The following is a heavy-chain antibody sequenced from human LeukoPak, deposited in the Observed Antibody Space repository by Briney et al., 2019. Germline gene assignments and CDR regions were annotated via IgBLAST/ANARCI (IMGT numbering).Heavy chain of an antibody. D-gene: IGHD4-17*01. Sequence: GGSLRLSCAASGFSFISYGMHWVRQAPGKGLEWVGVISDDGRNKKYADSVKGRFTISRDNSKDTLYLQMNSLRDEDTAVYYCAKRPSDYGDYVTYFDYWGQGTTVTVSS. V-gene: IGHV3-30*18. CDR2: ISDDGRNK. CDR3: AKRPSDYGDYVTYFDY. J-gene: IGHJ4*03. CDR1: GFSFISYG.